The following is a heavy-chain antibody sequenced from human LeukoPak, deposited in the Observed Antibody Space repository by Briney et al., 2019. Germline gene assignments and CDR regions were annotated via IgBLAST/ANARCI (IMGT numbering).Heavy chain of an antibody. D-gene: IGHD2-2*01. Sequence: SETLSLTCAVYGGSFSGYYWSWIRQPPGKGLEWIGEINHSGSTNYNPSLKSRVTISVDTSKNQFSLKLSSVTAADTAVYYCVRRSVVVPAANPFDYWGQGTLVTVSS. CDR2: INHSGST. J-gene: IGHJ4*02. CDR3: VRRSVVVPAANPFDY. CDR1: GGSFSGYY. V-gene: IGHV4-34*01.